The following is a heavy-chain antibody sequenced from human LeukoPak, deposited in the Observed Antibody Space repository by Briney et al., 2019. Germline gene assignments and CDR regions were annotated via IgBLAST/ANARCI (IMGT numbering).Heavy chain of an antibody. J-gene: IGHJ4*02. CDR2: INHSGST. V-gene: IGHV4-34*01. D-gene: IGHD3-22*01. CDR3: ARLPYDSPLF. Sequence: SETLSLTCAVNGVSFSAYFWNWIRQPPGEGLEWIGEINHSGSTYYNPSLKSRVTISVDTSNNQFSLKLSSVTATDTAVYYCARLPYDSPLFWGQGKLVTVSS. CDR1: GVSFSAYF.